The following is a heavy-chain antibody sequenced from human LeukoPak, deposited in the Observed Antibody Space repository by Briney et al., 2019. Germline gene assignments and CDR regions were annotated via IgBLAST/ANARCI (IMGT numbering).Heavy chain of an antibody. CDR1: GFTFSSCA. D-gene: IGHD1-26*01. CDR3: AKDPIFNGSYGVFDY. CDR2: IIDSGNSI. Sequence: SGGSLRLSCAASGFTFSSCAMSWVRQAPGKGLEWVSTIIDSGNSIYYADSAEGRFTISRDNSKNTLYLQMNSLRAGDTAVYYCAKDPIFNGSYGVFDYWGLGTLVTVSS. J-gene: IGHJ4*02. V-gene: IGHV3-23*01.